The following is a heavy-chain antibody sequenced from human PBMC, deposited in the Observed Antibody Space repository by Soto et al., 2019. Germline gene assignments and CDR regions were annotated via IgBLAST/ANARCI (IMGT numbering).Heavy chain of an antibody. CDR1: GFTFSSYA. J-gene: IGHJ4*02. Sequence: EVQLLESGGGLVQPGGSLRLSCAASGFTFSSYAMSWVRQAPGKGLEWVSAISGSGGSTYYADCVKGRFTISRDNSKNTLYLQMNSLRDEDTAVYYCAKVPRSLLFLEWLFYFDYWGQGTLVTVSS. V-gene: IGHV3-23*01. D-gene: IGHD3-3*01. CDR3: AKVPRSLLFLEWLFYFDY. CDR2: ISGSGGST.